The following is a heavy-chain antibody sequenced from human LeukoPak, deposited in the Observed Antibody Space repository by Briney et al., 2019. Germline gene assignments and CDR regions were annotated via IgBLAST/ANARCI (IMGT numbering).Heavy chain of an antibody. Sequence: GVSLRLSCAASGFTFSTYSMNWVRQAPGKGLEWVSSISSRTTYIYYADSVKGRFTISRDNSKNTLWLQMNSMRAEDTAVYYCAKVLLAFKIFEYYYGMDVWGQGPTVTVSS. CDR3: AKVLLAFKIFEYYYGMDV. CDR1: GFTFSTYS. CDR2: ISSRTTYI. J-gene: IGHJ6*02. V-gene: IGHV3-21*04. D-gene: IGHD3-3*01.